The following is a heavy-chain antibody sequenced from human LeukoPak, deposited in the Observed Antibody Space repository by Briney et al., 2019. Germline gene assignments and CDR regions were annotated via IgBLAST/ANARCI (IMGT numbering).Heavy chain of an antibody. CDR2: ISGSGGST. J-gene: IGHJ5*02. Sequence: PGGSLRLSCAASGFNFNVYWMSWVRQAPGKGLEWVSGISGSGGSTDYADSVKGRFTISRDNSKNTLHLQMNSLRVEDTAVYYCAKDYFVSVSRRGNWFDPWGQGTLVTVSS. CDR3: AKDYFVSVSRRGNWFDP. D-gene: IGHD2-2*01. V-gene: IGHV3-23*01. CDR1: GFNFNVYW.